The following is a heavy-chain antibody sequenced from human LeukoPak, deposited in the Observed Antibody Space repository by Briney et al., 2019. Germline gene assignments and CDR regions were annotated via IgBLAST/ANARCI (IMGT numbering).Heavy chain of an antibody. J-gene: IGHJ5*02. Sequence: SETLSLTCTVSGGSISSYYWSWIRQPPGKGLEWIGEINHSGSTNYNPSLKSRVTISVDTSKNQFSLKLSSVTAADTAVYYCARAQNYYDSSGYWVDWFDPWGQGTLVTVSS. CDR1: GGSISSYY. CDR3: ARAQNYYDSSGYWVDWFDP. CDR2: INHSGST. V-gene: IGHV4-34*01. D-gene: IGHD3-22*01.